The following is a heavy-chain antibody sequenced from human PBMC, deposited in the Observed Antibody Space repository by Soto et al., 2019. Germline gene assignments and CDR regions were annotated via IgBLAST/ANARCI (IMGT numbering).Heavy chain of an antibody. CDR1: GFTFSSYG. J-gene: IGHJ6*02. D-gene: IGHD6-6*01. Sequence: QVQLVESGGGVVQPGRSLRLSCAASGFTFSSYGMHWVRQAPGKGLEWVAVISYDGSNKYYADSVKGRFTISRDNSQNPLYLQMNSLRAEDTAVYYCAKDTYSSSSYYYYGMDVWGQGTTVTVSS. CDR2: ISYDGSNK. V-gene: IGHV3-30*18. CDR3: AKDTYSSSSYYYYGMDV.